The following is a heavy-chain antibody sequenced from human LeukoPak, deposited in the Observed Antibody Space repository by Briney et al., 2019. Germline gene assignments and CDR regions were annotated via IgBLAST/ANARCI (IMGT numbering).Heavy chain of an antibody. Sequence: SETLSLTSAVYGGSFSGYYWSWIRQPPGRELEWIASINYGGTTYYNPSLKSRVTISVDTSKNQFSLRLSSVTAADTAVYLCARYVVSGSGRYYFDYWGQGSLVTVSS. V-gene: IGHV4-34*01. J-gene: IGHJ4*02. CDR2: INYGGTT. CDR3: ARYVVSGSGRYYFDY. D-gene: IGHD3-10*01. CDR1: GGSFSGYY.